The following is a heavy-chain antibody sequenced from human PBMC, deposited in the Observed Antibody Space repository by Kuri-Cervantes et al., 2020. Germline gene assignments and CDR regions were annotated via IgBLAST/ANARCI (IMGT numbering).Heavy chain of an antibody. CDR1: GYPFITYG. V-gene: IGHV1-18*01. J-gene: IGHJ4*02. Sequence: ASVKVSCKASGYPFITYGISWVRQAPGQGLEWMGWISTYNGDTNYAQKLQGRFTMTTDTSTSTAYMELRSLRSDDTAVYYCAREATSGYTDYWGQGTLVTVSS. CDR2: ISTYNGDT. CDR3: AREATSGYTDY. D-gene: IGHD3-22*01.